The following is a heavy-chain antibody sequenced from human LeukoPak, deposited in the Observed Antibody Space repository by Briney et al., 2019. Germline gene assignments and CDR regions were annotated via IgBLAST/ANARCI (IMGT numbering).Heavy chain of an antibody. J-gene: IGHJ5*02. CDR2: IIPILGIA. CDR3: ARLAENSFDP. D-gene: IGHD4-23*01. V-gene: IGHV1-69*04. CDR1: GGTFSSYA. Sequence: GASVKVSCKASGGTFSSYAISWVRQAPGQGLEWMGRIIPILGIANYAQKFQGRVTITADKSTSTAYMELRSLRSDDTAVYYCARLAENSFDPWGQGTLVTVSS.